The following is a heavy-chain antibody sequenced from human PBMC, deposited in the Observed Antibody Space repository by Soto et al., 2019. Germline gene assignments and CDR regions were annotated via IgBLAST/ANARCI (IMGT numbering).Heavy chain of an antibody. CDR1: GGSISSYY. V-gene: IGHV4-59*01. CDR2: IYHSGST. J-gene: IGHJ4*02. D-gene: IGHD6-13*01. CDR3: ARYYLYSSSYYYFDY. Sequence: ASETLSLTCTVSGGSISSYYWSWIRQPPGKGLEWIGYIYHSGSTNYNPSLKSRVTISVDTSKNQFSLKLSSVTAADTAVYYCARYYLYSSSYYYFDYWGQGTLVTVSS.